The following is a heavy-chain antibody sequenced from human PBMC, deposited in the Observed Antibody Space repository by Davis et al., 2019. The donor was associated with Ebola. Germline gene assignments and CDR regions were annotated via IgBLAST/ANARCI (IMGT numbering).Heavy chain of an antibody. CDR2: IYYSGST. D-gene: IGHD1-7*01. Sequence: MPSETLSLTCTVSGGSISSSSYYWGWIRQPPWKGLEWIGSIYYSGSTYYNPSLKSRVTISVDTSKNQFSLKLSSVTAADTAVYYCARRTTYYYYYGMDVWGQGTTVTVSS. CDR1: GGSISSSSYY. J-gene: IGHJ6*02. CDR3: ARRTTYYYYYGMDV. V-gene: IGHV4-39*01.